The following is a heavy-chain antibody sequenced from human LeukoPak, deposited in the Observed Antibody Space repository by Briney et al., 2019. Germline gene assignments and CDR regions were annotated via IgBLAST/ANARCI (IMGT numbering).Heavy chain of an antibody. J-gene: IGHJ5*02. CDR2: ISSSGSTI. V-gene: IGHV3-48*04. D-gene: IGHD3-22*01. Sequence: GGSLRLSCAASGFTFSSYSMNWIRQAPGKGLEWVSYISSSGSTIYYADSVKGRFTISRDNAKNSLYLQMNSLRAEDTAVYYCARDRYYDSSGYYYPWGQGTLVTVSS. CDR1: GFTFSSYS. CDR3: ARDRYYDSSGYYYP.